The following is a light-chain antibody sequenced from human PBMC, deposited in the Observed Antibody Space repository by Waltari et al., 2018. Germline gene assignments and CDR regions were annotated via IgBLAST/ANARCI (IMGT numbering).Light chain of an antibody. CDR2: ANT. J-gene: IGLJ1*01. CDR3: QSYDNGLSGTV. V-gene: IGLV1-40*01. Sequence: QSVLTQPPSVSGAPGQRVTISCTGSRTHTGAASDVQWYQQFPGTAPKLLIYANTYRPSGVPDRFSGSKSGTSASLAIAGLQAEDEADYYCQSYDNGLSGTVFGTGTKVTVL. CDR1: RTHTGAASD.